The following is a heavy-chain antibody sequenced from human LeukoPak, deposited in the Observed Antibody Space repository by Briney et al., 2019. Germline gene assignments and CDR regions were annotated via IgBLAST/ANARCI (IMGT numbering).Heavy chain of an antibody. CDR1: GDSISSSSYY. Sequence: SETLSLTCTVSGDSISSSSYYWGWIRQPPGKGLEWIGSVFHSGSTYYNPSLKSRVTISVDTSKNQFSLKLSSVTAADTAVYYCARQYCSSTSCYYYYYHMGVWGKGTTVTVSS. CDR2: VFHSGST. V-gene: IGHV4-39*01. CDR3: ARQYCSSTSCYYYYYHMGV. J-gene: IGHJ6*03. D-gene: IGHD2-2*01.